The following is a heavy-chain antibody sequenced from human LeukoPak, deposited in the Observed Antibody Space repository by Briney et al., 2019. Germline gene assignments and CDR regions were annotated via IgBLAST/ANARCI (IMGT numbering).Heavy chain of an antibody. CDR1: GFSFTGYW. CDR2: LHPDGSER. D-gene: IGHD2-2*02. J-gene: IGHJ6*02. CDR3: ARDYIVVVPAAIDYYYGMDV. Sequence: GGSLRLSCAASGFSFTGYWMTWVRQAPGKGLEWVARLHPDGSERNYVGSVEGRFTISRDNSKNTLYLQMNSLRAEDTAVYYCARDYIVVVPAAIDYYYGMDVWGQGTTVTVSS. V-gene: IGHV3-7*01.